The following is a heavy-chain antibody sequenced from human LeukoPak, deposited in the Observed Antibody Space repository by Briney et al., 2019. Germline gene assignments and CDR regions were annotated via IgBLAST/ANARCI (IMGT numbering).Heavy chain of an antibody. Sequence: GGSLTLSCAASGFTFSSYAMSLIRQAPGKGLEWVSAISGSGGSTCYADSVKGRFTISRDNSKKPLYLEMTSVRAEDTAVYYCAKEVGLPASWFDSWGQGTLVIVSS. J-gene: IGHJ5*01. CDR1: GFTFSSYA. V-gene: IGHV3-23*01. CDR2: ISGSGGST. CDR3: AKEVGLPASWFDS. D-gene: IGHD3-16*01.